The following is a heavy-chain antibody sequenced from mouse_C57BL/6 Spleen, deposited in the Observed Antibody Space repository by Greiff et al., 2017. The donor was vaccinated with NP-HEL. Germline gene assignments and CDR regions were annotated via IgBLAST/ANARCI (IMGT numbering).Heavy chain of an antibody. CDR2: IYPGDGDT. V-gene: IGHV1-80*01. Sequence: VQLQQSGAELVKPGASVKISCKASGYAFSSYWMNWVKQRPGKGLEWIGQIYPGDGDTNYNGKFKGKATLTADKSSSTAYMQLSSLTSEDSAVYFCARSSPRDYYAMDYWGQGTSVTVSS. CDR1: GYAFSSYW. CDR3: ARSSPRDYYAMDY. J-gene: IGHJ4*01.